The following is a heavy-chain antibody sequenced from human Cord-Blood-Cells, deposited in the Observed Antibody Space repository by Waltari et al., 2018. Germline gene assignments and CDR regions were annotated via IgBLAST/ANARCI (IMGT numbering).Heavy chain of an antibody. CDR2: ISYDGSNK. V-gene: IGHV3-30*18. CDR3: AKTRELGFDY. Sequence: QVQLVESGGGVVQPGRSLRLSCAASGFTFSSYGMHWVRQAPGKGLEWVAVISYDGSNKYYADSVKGRFTISRDNSKNTLYLQMNSLRAEDTAVYYCAKTRELGFDYWGQGTLVTVSS. J-gene: IGHJ4*02. CDR1: GFTFSSYG. D-gene: IGHD7-27*01.